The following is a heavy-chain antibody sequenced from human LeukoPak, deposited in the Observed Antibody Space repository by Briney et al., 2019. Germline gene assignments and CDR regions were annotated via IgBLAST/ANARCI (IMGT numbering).Heavy chain of an antibody. D-gene: IGHD5-24*01. CDR1: GFTFSSYA. CDR3: AKGGRDGPWYFDL. CDR2: ISGSGGST. V-gene: IGHV3-23*01. Sequence: GGSLRLSCAASGFTFSSYAMSWVRQAPGKGLEWVSAISGSGGSTYYADSVKGRFTISRDNSKNTLYLQMNGLRAEDTAVYYCAKGGRDGPWYFDLWGRGTLVTVSS. J-gene: IGHJ2*01.